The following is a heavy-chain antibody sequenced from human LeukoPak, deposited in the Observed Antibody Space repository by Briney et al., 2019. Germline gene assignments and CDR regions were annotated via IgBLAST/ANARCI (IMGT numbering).Heavy chain of an antibody. V-gene: IGHV3-30*02. CDR3: AKDAYWFDP. CDR1: GFTFSNYG. J-gene: IGHJ5*02. Sequence: GGSLRLSCIASGFTFSNYGMHWVRQAPGKGLECVAFLRSDGSNIYYADSVKGRFTISRDNSKSTVYLQMNSLRTEDTAVYYCAKDAYWFDPWGHGTLVTVSS. CDR2: LRSDGSNI.